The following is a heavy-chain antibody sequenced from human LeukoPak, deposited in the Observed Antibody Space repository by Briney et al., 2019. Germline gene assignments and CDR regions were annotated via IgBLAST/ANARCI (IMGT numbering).Heavy chain of an antibody. CDR1: GFTFSSFG. V-gene: IGHV3-23*01. D-gene: IGHD3-10*01. CDR2: LSGSGGST. CDR3: AKFRSGSPIDY. J-gene: IGHJ4*02. Sequence: GGSLRLSCAASGFTFSSFGMSWVRQAPGKGLEWVSALSGSGGSTYYADSVKGRFTISRDNSKNTLYLQMNSLRAEDTAVYYCAKFRSGSPIDYWGQGTLVTVSS.